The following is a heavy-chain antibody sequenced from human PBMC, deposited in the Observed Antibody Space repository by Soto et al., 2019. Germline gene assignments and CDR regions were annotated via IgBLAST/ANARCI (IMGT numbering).Heavy chain of an antibody. CDR2: INPNSGGT. CDR1: GYTFTGYY. D-gene: IGHD3-3*01. V-gene: IGHV1-2*04. CDR3: ARAGSDYDFWSGYTEYYYGMDV. Sequence: ASVKVSCKASGYTFTGYYMHWVREAPGQGLEWMGWINPNSGGTNYAQKFQGWVTMTRDTSISTAYMELSRLRSGDTAVYYCARAGSDYDFWSGYTEYYYGMDVWGQGTTVTVSS. J-gene: IGHJ6*02.